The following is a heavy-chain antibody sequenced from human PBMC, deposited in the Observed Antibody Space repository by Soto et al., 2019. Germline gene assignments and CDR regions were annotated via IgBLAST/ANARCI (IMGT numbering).Heavy chain of an antibody. Sequence: QVQLQESGPGLVKPSGTLSLTCAVSRGSISSSNWWSWVRQPPGKGLGWIGEIYHSGSTNYNPSLKSRVTISIDNSKNQFSLKLSSVTAADTAVYYCASGGSSSWSSRIEYWDQGTLVTVSS. CDR3: ASGGSSSWSSRIEY. CDR1: RGSISSSNW. V-gene: IGHV4-4*02. D-gene: IGHD6-13*01. J-gene: IGHJ4*02. CDR2: IYHSGST.